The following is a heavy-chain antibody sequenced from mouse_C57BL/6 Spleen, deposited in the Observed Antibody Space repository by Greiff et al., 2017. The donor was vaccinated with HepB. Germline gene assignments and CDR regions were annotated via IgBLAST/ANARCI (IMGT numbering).Heavy chain of an antibody. Sequence: ESGPGLVKPSQSLSLTCSVTGYSITSGYYWNWIRQFPGNKLEWMGYISYDGSNNYNPSLKNRISITRDTSKNQFFLKLNSVTTEDTATYYCARRRELGFDYWGQGTTLTVSS. CDR1: GYSITSGYY. CDR2: ISYDGSN. D-gene: IGHD4-1*01. J-gene: IGHJ2*01. CDR3: ARRRELGFDY. V-gene: IGHV3-6*01.